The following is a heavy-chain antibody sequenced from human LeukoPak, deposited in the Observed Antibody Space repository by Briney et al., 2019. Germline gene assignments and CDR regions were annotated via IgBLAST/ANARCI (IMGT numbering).Heavy chain of an antibody. CDR3: ARVSRFLRYFDY. Sequence: GGSLRLSCAASGFTFSDYYMSWVRQAPGKGLEWVANIKQDGSEKYYVDSVKGRFTISRDNAKNSLYLQMNSLRAEDTAVYYCARVSRFLRYFDYWGQGTLVTVSS. J-gene: IGHJ4*02. V-gene: IGHV3-7*01. CDR1: GFTFSDYY. D-gene: IGHD3-3*01. CDR2: IKQDGSEK.